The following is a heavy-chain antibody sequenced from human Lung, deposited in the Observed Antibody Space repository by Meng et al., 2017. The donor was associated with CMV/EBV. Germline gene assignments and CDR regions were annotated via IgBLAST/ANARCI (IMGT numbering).Heavy chain of an antibody. J-gene: IGHJ4*02. CDR3: ASFPPPGKQWLVTDY. V-gene: IGHV4-4*02. CDR2: IYHSGST. D-gene: IGHD6-19*01. Sequence: QGQRQESGPGLVKASGTLSLTCAVSGGSISSSNWWSWVRQPPGKGLEWIGEIYHSGSTNYNPSLKSRVTISVDKSKNQFSLKLSSVTAADTAVYYCASFPPPGKQWLVTDYWGQGTLVTVSS. CDR1: GGSISSSNW.